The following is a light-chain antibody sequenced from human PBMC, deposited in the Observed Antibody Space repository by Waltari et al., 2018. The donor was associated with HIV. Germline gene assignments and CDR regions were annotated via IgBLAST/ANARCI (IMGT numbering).Light chain of an antibody. CDR1: GPNSEHNY. Sequence: QSMLTQPPSVSAAPGQRVTIPCSGSGPNSEHNYRSWYQQLPGTAPKLLISENNKRPSWIPDRFSGSKSGSSATLGITGLQTGDEANYYCGTWDSSQSAWVFGGGTRLTVL. J-gene: IGLJ3*02. V-gene: IGLV1-51*02. CDR3: GTWDSSQSAWV. CDR2: ENN.